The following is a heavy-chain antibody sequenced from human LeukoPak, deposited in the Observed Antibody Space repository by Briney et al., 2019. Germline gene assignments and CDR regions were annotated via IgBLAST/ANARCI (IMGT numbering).Heavy chain of an antibody. Sequence: SGPALVKPTQTHTLTCSFSGFSLTTSGMRVGWIRQPPGKALEWLARIDWDDDNFYSTSLRTRLTISKDTSKNQVVLTMTNMDPVDTATYYCARTEATYHYMDVWGKGTTVTVSS. CDR3: ARTEATYHYMDV. CDR2: IDWDDDN. V-gene: IGHV2-70*04. D-gene: IGHD5-24*01. J-gene: IGHJ6*03. CDR1: GFSLTTSGMR.